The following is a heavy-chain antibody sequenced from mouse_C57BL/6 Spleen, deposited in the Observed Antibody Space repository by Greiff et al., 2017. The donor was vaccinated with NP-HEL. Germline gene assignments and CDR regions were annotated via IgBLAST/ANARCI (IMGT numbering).Heavy chain of an antibody. CDR2: IRNKANGYTT. CDR1: GFTFTDYY. V-gene: IGHV7-3*01. D-gene: IGHD4-1*01. Sequence: EVKLMESGGGLVQPGGSLSLSCAASGFTFTDYYMSWVRQPPGKALEWLGFIRNKANGYTTEYSASVKGRFTISRDNSQSILYLQMNALRAEDSATYYCARYPNWAFDYGGQGTTLTVSS. CDR3: ARYPNWAFDY. J-gene: IGHJ2*01.